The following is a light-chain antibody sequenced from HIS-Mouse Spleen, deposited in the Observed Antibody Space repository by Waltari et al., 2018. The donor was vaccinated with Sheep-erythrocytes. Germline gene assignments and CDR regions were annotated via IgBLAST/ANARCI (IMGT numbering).Light chain of an antibody. V-gene: IGKV1-39*01. CDR3: QQSYSTPPLT. Sequence: DIQMTQSPSSLSASVGDRVTITCRASQSISSYLNWYQQKPGKAPKLLINAASSLQSGVPSMFSGSGSGTDFTLTISSLQPEDFATYYCQQSYSTPPLTFGGGTKVEIK. CDR2: AAS. J-gene: IGKJ4*01. CDR1: QSISSY.